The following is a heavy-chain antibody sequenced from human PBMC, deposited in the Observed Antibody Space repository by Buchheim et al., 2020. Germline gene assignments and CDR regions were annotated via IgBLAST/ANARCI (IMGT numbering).Heavy chain of an antibody. CDR3: ARSMAGTLDNFDY. Sequence: QVQLVESGGGVVQPGRSLRLSCAASGFTFSSYGMHWVRQAPGKGLEWVAVIWYDGSNKYYADSVKGRFTISRDNSKNMLSLQMNSLRAEDTAVYYCARSMAGTLDNFDYWGQGTL. CDR1: GFTFSSYG. D-gene: IGHD6-19*01. J-gene: IGHJ4*02. V-gene: IGHV3-33*01. CDR2: IWYDGSNK.